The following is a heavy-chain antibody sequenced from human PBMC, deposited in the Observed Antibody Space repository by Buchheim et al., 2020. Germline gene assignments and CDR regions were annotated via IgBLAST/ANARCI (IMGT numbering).Heavy chain of an antibody. Sequence: QVQLVESGGGVVQPGRSLRLSCAASGFSFRSFGMHWVRQAPGKGLEWVAVIWDDGNNKYYADSLKGRFTISRDNSKNTLHLQMNSLRAEDTAVYYCATLSGSYYFGYWGRGTL. CDR2: IWDDGNNK. CDR1: GFSFRSFG. J-gene: IGHJ4*02. D-gene: IGHD2/OR15-2a*01. V-gene: IGHV3-33*01. CDR3: ATLSGSYYFGY.